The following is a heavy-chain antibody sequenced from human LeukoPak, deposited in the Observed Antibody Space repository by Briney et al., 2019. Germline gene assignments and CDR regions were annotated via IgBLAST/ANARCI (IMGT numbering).Heavy chain of an antibody. V-gene: IGHV3-23*01. J-gene: IGHJ5*01. D-gene: IGHD3-22*01. CDR1: GFTVSSNY. CDR3: AKDRPNYYGNNGHYYRRDGDS. CDR2: ISGSGGST. Sequence: GGSLRLSCAASGFTVSSNYMSWVRQAPGKGLEWVSAISGSGGSTYYADSVKGRFTISRDNSKNTLYLQMNSLRAEDTAIYYCAKDRPNYYGNNGHYYRRDGDSWGQGTQVTVSS.